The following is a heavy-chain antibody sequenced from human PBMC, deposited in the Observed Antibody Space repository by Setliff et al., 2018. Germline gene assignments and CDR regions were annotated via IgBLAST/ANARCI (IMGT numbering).Heavy chain of an antibody. CDR2: INHYGST. CDR3: ARRWNFGPYGSGIHDGFDM. Sequence: PSETLSLTCAVYDGSFSDYYWSWIRQPPGKGLEWIGEINHYGSTKYKSSLKSRVTISVDTSKNQFSLKLNSVTAADTAVCYCARRWNFGPYGSGIHDGFDMWGQGTMVTVSS. D-gene: IGHD3-10*01. CDR1: DGSFSDYY. V-gene: IGHV4-34*01. J-gene: IGHJ3*02.